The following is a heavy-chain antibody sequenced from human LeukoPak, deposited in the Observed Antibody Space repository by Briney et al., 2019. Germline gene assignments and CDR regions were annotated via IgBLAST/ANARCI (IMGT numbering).Heavy chain of an antibody. CDR1: GFTFSSYS. J-gene: IGHJ6*02. CDR3: ARDPVYYDSSGYYNYGMDV. V-gene: IGHV3-48*04. D-gene: IGHD3-22*01. Sequence: GGSLRLSCAASGFTFSSYSMNWVRQAPGKGLEWVSYISSSSSTIYYADSVKGRFTISRDNAKNSLYLQMNSLRAEDTAVYYCARDPVYYDSSGYYNYGMDVWGQGTTVTVSS. CDR2: ISSSSSTI.